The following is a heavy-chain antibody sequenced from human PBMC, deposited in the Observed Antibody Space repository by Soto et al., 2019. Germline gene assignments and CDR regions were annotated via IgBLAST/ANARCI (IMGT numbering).Heavy chain of an antibody. D-gene: IGHD6-13*01. J-gene: IGHJ6*02. Sequence: PGVSQRSSCATSGFRFSPAGMNWVRQAPGKRLEWVGLIKSKGGGGTADYAAPVKGRFIISRDDSKNTIYLQMNSLKPEDTALYYCIWQQDFYYGRAVWGQGTTVTVSS. CDR1: GFRFSPAG. CDR3: IWQQDFYYGRAV. V-gene: IGHV3-15*07. CDR2: IKSKGGGGTA.